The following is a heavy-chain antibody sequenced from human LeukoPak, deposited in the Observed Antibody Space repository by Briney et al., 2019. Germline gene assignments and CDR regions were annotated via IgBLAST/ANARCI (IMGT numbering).Heavy chain of an antibody. J-gene: IGHJ3*02. V-gene: IGHV3-13*01. Sequence: GGSLRLSCAASGFTFSIYDMHWVRHATGKGLEWVSAIGTAGATYYPGSVKSRFTISRENAKNSLYLQMNSLSAGDTAVYYCARAYGDLGTDAFDIWGQGTMVTVSS. CDR2: IGTAGAT. CDR3: ARAYGDLGTDAFDI. D-gene: IGHD4-17*01. CDR1: GFTFSIYD.